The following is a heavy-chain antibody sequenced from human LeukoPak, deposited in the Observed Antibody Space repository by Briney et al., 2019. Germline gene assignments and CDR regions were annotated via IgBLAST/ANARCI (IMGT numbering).Heavy chain of an antibody. CDR1: GGSISSSNW. V-gene: IGHV4-4*02. CDR3: ARGEAYCGGDCYDY. D-gene: IGHD2-21*01. J-gene: IGHJ4*02. Sequence: SETLSLTCAVSGGSISSSNWWSWVRQPPGKGLEWIAYIHYSGSTYYNPSLKSRVTISVDRSKNQFSLKLSSVTAADTAVYYCARGEAYCGGDCYDYWGQGTLVTVSS. CDR2: IHYSGST.